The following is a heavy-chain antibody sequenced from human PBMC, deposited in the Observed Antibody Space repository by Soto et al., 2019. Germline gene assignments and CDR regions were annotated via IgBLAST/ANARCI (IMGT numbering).Heavy chain of an antibody. D-gene: IGHD4-17*01. J-gene: IGHJ4*02. V-gene: IGHV1-24*01. CDR1: GYTLTELS. CDR2: FDPEDGET. Sequence: APVKVSCKVSGYTLTELSMHWVRQAPGKGLEWMGGFDPEDGETIYAQKFQGRVTMTEDTSTDTAYMELSSLRSEDTAVYYCATGEAYGGHPYFDYWGEGTLVTVSS. CDR3: ATGEAYGGHPYFDY.